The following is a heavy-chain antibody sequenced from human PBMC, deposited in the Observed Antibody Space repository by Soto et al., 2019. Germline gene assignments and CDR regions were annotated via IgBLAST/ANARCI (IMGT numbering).Heavy chain of an antibody. CDR2: ITGSGAGS. D-gene: IGHD6-13*01. CDR1: GFTFSSYA. Sequence: EVQLLESGGGWLQPGGSLRLSCAASGFTFSSYAMKWVRQAPGKGLEWVSGITGSGAGSYYSDSVKGRFTTSRDNSKNPLYLQMISLRAEDTAVYYCAKAYSNSWPNDWFDPWGQGTLVTVSS. J-gene: IGHJ5*02. V-gene: IGHV3-23*01. CDR3: AKAYSNSWPNDWFDP.